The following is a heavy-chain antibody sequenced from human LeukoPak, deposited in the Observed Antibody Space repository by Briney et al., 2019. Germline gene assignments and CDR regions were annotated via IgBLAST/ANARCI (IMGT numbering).Heavy chain of an antibody. CDR3: ARESYSSGWYDFDY. CDR2: ISSSSSYI. Sequence: GGSLRLSCAASGFKFSSYNMIWVRQAPGKGLEWVSSISSSSSYIYYADSVKGRFTISRDNAKNSLYLQMNSLRAEDTAVYYCARESYSSGWYDFDYWGQGTLVTVSS. V-gene: IGHV3-21*01. J-gene: IGHJ4*02. CDR1: GFKFSSYN. D-gene: IGHD6-19*01.